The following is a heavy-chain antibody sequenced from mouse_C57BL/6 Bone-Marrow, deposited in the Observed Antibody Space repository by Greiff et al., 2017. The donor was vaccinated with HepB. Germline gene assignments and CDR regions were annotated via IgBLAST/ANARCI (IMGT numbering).Heavy chain of an antibody. CDR1: GFNIKNTY. D-gene: IGHD2-3*01. V-gene: IGHV14-3*01. CDR3: ARDDGYPRFAY. CDR2: IDPANGNT. J-gene: IGHJ3*01. Sequence: EVQLVESVAELVRPGASVKLSCTASGFNIKNTYMHWVKQRPEQGLEWIGRIDPANGNTKYAPKFQGKATLTADTSSNTAYLQLSSLTSEATAIYYCARDDGYPRFAYWGQGTLVTVSA.